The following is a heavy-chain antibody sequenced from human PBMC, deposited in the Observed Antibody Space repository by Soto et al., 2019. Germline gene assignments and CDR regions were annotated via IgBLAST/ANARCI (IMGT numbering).Heavy chain of an antibody. Sequence: ASAKVSCKASGYTFTSYDTNWVRQATGQGLEWMGWMNPNSGNTGYAQKFQGRVTMTRNTSISTAYMELSRLRSEDTAVYYCARGTFATYYYGSGSYYNPADYGMDVWGQGTTVTVSS. V-gene: IGHV1-8*01. CDR1: GYTFTSYD. CDR2: MNPNSGNT. D-gene: IGHD3-10*01. J-gene: IGHJ6*02. CDR3: ARGTFATYYYGSGSYYNPADYGMDV.